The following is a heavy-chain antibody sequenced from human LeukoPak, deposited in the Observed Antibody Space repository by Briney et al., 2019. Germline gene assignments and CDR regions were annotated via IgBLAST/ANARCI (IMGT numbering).Heavy chain of an antibody. CDR1: GGSFSSYY. Sequence: SETLSLTCTVSGGSFSSYYWSWIRQPPGKGLEWIGYIYYSGRTNYNPSLKSRVTISVDTSKNQFSLKLSSVTAADTAMYFCARSIIYGGTSDYYYGMDVWGQGTTVTVS. CDR3: ARSIIYGGTSDYYYGMDV. J-gene: IGHJ6*02. V-gene: IGHV4-59*01. CDR2: IYYSGRT. D-gene: IGHD4-23*01.